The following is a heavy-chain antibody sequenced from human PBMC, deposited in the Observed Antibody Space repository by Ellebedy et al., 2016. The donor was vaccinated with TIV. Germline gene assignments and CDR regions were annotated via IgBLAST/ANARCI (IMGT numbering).Heavy chain of an antibody. CDR3: GTEVIWFGEFINDF. CDR1: GFTFTNVW. Sequence: PGGSLRLSCAASGFTFTNVWMNRVRQAPGKGLEWVGRIRSRGAGGTIDYATSVKGRFTISRDDSKNTLYLHMNSLKSEDTAVYFCGTEVIWFGEFINDFWGQGTLVTVSS. J-gene: IGHJ4*02. V-gene: IGHV3-15*07. D-gene: IGHD3-10*01. CDR2: IRSRGAGGTI.